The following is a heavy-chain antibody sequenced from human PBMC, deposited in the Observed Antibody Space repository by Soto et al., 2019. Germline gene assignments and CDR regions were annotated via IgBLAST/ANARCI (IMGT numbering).Heavy chain of an antibody. J-gene: IGHJ3*01. D-gene: IGHD1-26*01. Sequence: QVQLVQSGAELKKPGASVNISCQASGFTFSDTLINWVRQGPGQRLEWMGWINPANGNTRYSEPFQGRVTISRLSSAATAYVALRDLTSEDTAVYSGARDIVSVGPRAKDAFDVWGQGTMITVSS. V-gene: IGHV1-3*01. CDR1: GFTFSDTL. CDR2: INPANGNT. CDR3: ARDIVSVGPRAKDAFDV.